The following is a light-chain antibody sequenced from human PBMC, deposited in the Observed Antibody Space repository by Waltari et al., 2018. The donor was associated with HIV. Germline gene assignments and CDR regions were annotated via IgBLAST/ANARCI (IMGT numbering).Light chain of an antibody. CDR3: QSYDSSLTGSV. CDR1: SSNIGAGYD. Sequence: QSVLTQPPSVSGAPGQRVTISCTGSSSNIGAGYDVHWYPQVPGTAPKLLIYGNNNRPSGVPDRFSASKSGASPSLAITGLQAEDEADYYCQSYDSSLTGSVFGGGTKLTVL. CDR2: GNN. J-gene: IGLJ2*01. V-gene: IGLV1-40*01.